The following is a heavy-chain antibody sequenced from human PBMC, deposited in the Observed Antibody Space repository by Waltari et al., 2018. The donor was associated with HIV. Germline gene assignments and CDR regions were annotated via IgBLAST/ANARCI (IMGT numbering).Heavy chain of an antibody. D-gene: IGHD2-2*01. J-gene: IGHJ3*02. CDR1: GYTFTSYG. CDR2: ISAYNGNT. Sequence: QVQLVQSGAEVKKPGASVKVSCKASGYTFTSYGISWVRQAPGQGLEWMGWISAYNGNTNYAQKLQGRVTMTTDTSTSTAYMELRSLRSDDTAVYYCASHLPVVPAANLAFDIWGQGTMVTVSS. V-gene: IGHV1-18*01. CDR3: ASHLPVVPAANLAFDI.